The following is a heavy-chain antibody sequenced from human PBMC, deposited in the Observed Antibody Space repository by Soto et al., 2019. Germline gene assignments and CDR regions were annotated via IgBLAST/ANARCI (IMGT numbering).Heavy chain of an antibody. CDR2: IYYSGST. D-gene: IGHD1-26*01. CDR3: ARVGSSCHSGGCYYYYGLGV. V-gene: IGHV4-61*01. CDR1: GDSVGNGPYY. J-gene: IGHJ6*02. Sequence: QVRLQESGPGLVKPSETLSLSCLVSGDSVGNGPYYWSWIRQSPGEGLEWIAYIYYSGSTNVNPSLERRVNISTDMFKNQFFLELRSVTAADAAVYFCARVGSSCHSGGCYYYYGLGVWGQGTTVAISS.